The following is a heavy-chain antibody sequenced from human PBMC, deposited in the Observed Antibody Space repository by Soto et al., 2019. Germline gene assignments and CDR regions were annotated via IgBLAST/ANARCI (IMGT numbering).Heavy chain of an antibody. V-gene: IGHV4-59*01. Sequence: PSETLSLTCTVSGGSISSYYWGWIRQPPGKGLEWIGYIYYSGSTNYNPSLKSRVTISVDTSKNQFSLKLSSVTAADTAVYYCARAISNIGRGDDAFDIWGQGTMVTVSS. CDR3: ARAISNIGRGDDAFDI. CDR2: IYYSGST. J-gene: IGHJ3*02. CDR1: GGSISSYY. D-gene: IGHD5-12*01.